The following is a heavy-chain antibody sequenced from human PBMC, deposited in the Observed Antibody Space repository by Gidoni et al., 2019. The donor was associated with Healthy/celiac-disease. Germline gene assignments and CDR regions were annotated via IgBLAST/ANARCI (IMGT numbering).Heavy chain of an antibody. CDR1: GFTFSSYA. CDR2: ISGSGGST. Sequence: EVQLLESGGGLVQPGGSLRLSCAASGFTFSSYAMRWVRQAPGKGLEWVSAISGSGGSTYYADSVKGRFTISRDNSKNTLHLQMNSLRAEDTAVYYCAKDLSDMTWGYYGSGSYPYGMDVWGQGTTVTVSS. D-gene: IGHD3-10*01. J-gene: IGHJ6*02. CDR3: AKDLSDMTWGYYGSGSYPYGMDV. V-gene: IGHV3-23*01.